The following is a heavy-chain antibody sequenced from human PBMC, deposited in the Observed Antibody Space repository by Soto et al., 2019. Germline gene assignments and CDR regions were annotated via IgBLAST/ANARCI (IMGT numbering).Heavy chain of an antibody. CDR2: MNPSGGST. CDR3: ARAYYGMDV. Sequence: ASVKVSCKAAGYAFTSYYMQWVGQAPGQGLEWMGVMNPSGGSTSYAQKFQGRVTMTRDTSTSTVYMALSSLRSEDTAVYYCARAYYGMDVWGQGTTVTVS. V-gene: IGHV1-46*01. J-gene: IGHJ6*02. CDR1: GYAFTSYY.